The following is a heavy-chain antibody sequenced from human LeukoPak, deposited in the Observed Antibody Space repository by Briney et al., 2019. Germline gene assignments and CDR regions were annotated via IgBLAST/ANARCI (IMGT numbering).Heavy chain of an antibody. Sequence: GGSLRLSCAASGFTFRDRYMGWVRQAPGKGLAWVSYISSSSHHTNYEASVRGRFIISRDNSRDSLYLQMNSLRVEDTAIYYCVTETTEGAKDYWGQGTLVTVS. V-gene: IGHV3-11*05. CDR1: GFTFRDRY. CDR2: ISSSSHHT. CDR3: VTETTEGAKDY. D-gene: IGHD1-14*01. J-gene: IGHJ4*02.